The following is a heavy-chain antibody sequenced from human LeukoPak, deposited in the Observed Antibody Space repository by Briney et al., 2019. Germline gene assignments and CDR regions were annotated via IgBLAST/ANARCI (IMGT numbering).Heavy chain of an antibody. D-gene: IGHD1-26*01. CDR1: GFTFRNYG. Sequence: PGGSLRLSCEVSGFTFRNYGMNWVRQAPGKGLEWVAVISYDGSNKYYADSVKGRFTISRDNSKNTLYLQMNSLRAEDTAVYYCARGRGSYCLDIWGQGTMVTVSS. V-gene: IGHV3-30*03. CDR2: ISYDGSNK. J-gene: IGHJ3*02. CDR3: ARGRGSYCLDI.